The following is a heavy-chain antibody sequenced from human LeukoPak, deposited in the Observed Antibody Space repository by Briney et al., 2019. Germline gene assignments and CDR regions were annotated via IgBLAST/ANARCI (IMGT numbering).Heavy chain of an antibody. CDR3: AKSAYYDASGYYREYYFDY. CDR1: GFTFSSYA. CDR2: IRGSGGST. V-gene: IGHV3-23*01. J-gene: IGHJ4*02. D-gene: IGHD3-22*01. Sequence: PGGSLRLSCAASGFTFSSYAMSWVRQAPGKGLEWVSAIRGSGGSTYYADSVKGRFTISRDKTKNTLYLQMNSLRAEDTAVYYCAKSAYYDASGYYREYYFDYWGQGTLVTVSS.